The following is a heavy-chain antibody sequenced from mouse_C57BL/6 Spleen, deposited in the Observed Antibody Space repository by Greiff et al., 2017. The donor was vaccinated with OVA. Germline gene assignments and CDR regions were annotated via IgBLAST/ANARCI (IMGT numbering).Heavy chain of an antibody. CDR1: GYAFSSYW. V-gene: IGHV1-80*01. J-gene: IGHJ4*01. D-gene: IGHD1-1*01. CDR2: IYPGDGDT. Sequence: QVQLQQSGAELVKPGASVKISCKASGYAFSSYWMNWVKQRPGKGLAWIGQIYPGDGDTNYNGKFKGKATLTADKSSSTAYMQLSSLTSEDSAVYFCARSITTVVDPYAMDYWGQGTSVTVSS. CDR3: ARSITTVVDPYAMDY.